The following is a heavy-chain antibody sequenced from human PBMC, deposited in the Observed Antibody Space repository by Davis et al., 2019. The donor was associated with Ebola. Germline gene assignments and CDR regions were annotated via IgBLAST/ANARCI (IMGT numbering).Heavy chain of an antibody. Sequence: SETLSLTCTVSGGSISSSSYYWGWIRQPPGKGLEWIGSIYYSGSTYYNPSLKSRVTISVDTSKNQFSLKLSSVTAADTAVYYCARREGSYGDYRFDYWGQGTLVTVSS. V-gene: IGHV4-39*01. D-gene: IGHD4-17*01. J-gene: IGHJ4*02. CDR2: IYYSGST. CDR3: ARREGSYGDYRFDY. CDR1: GGSISSSSYY.